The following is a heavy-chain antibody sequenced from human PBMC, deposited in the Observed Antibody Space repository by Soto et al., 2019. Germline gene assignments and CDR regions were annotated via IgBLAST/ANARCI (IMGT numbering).Heavy chain of an antibody. Sequence: ASVKVSCKASGYTFTSYAMHWVRQAPGQRLEWMGWINAGNGNTKYSQKFQGRVTITRDTSASTAYMELSSLRSEDTAVYYCARDFYCSGGSCYSGSWFDPWGQGTLVTVSS. CDR3: ARDFYCSGGSCYSGSWFDP. CDR2: INAGNGNT. V-gene: IGHV1-3*01. J-gene: IGHJ5*02. CDR1: GYTFTSYA. D-gene: IGHD2-15*01.